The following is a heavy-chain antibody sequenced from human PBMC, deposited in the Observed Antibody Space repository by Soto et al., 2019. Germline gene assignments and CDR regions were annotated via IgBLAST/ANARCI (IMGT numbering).Heavy chain of an antibody. Sequence: ASVKVSCKASGYTFTGYYIHWVRQAPGQGLEWMGWMNPNNGDSKYAQKFQGRVSMNRDMSITTAYLTLTSPRSDDTAIFYCARARVAATRPRLDPWGQGTLVTVSS. D-gene: IGHD2-15*01. CDR1: GYTFTGYY. V-gene: IGHV1-2*02. J-gene: IGHJ5*02. CDR3: ARARVAATRPRLDP. CDR2: MNPNNGDS.